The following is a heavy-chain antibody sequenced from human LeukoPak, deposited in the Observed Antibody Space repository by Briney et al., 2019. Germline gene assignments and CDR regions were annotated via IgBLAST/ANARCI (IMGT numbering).Heavy chain of an antibody. J-gene: IGHJ3*02. CDR1: GCTFTSYD. CDR3: ARNDYGGHDAFDI. D-gene: IGHD4-17*01. CDR2: MNPNSGNT. V-gene: IGHV1-8*01. Sequence: GASVTVSCTASGCTFTSYDINWVRQATGQGLEWMGWMNPNSGNTGFAQKFQGRVTMTRTTSISTAYMELSSLRSEDTAVYYCARNDYGGHDAFDIWGQGTMVTVSS.